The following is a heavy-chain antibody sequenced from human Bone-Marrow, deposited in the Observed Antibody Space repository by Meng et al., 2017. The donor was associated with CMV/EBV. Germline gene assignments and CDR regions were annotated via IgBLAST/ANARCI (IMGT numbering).Heavy chain of an antibody. J-gene: IGHJ4*02. CDR3: ASSDCSSTSCYGDYFDY. Sequence: GGSLRLSCAASGFTVSSNYMSWVRQAPGKGLEWVSVIYSGGSTYYADSVKGRFTISRDNSKNTLYLQMNSLRAEDTAVYYCASSDCSSTSCYGDYFDYWGQGTRVTVSS. V-gene: IGHV3-53*01. CDR2: IYSGGST. D-gene: IGHD2-2*01. CDR1: GFTVSSNY.